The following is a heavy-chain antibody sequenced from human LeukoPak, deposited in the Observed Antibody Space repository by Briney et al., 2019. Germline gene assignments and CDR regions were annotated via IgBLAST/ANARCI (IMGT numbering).Heavy chain of an antibody. CDR1: GFTFSSYS. CDR2: ISSSSSYI. V-gene: IGHV3-21*01. D-gene: IGHD6-13*01. J-gene: IGHJ5*02. Sequence: PGGSLRLSCAASGFTFSSYSMNWVRQAPGKGLEWVSSISSSSSYIYYADSVKGRFTISRDNAKNSLYLQMNSLRAEDTAVYYCAGAGSSWSPPADNWFDPWGQGTLVTVSS. CDR3: AGAGSSWSPPADNWFDP.